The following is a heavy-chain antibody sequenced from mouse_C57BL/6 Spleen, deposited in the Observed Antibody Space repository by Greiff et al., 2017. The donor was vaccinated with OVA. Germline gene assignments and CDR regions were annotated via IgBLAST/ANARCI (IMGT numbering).Heavy chain of an antibody. Sequence: QVQLQQSGPGLVQPSQSLSITCTVSGFSLTSYGVHWVRQSPGKGLEWLGVIWRGGSTDYNAAFISRLSISKDNSKSQVFFKMNSLQADDTAIYYCARYDYDEDYYAMDYWGQGTSVTVSS. CDR2: IWRGGST. J-gene: IGHJ4*01. V-gene: IGHV2-2*01. CDR1: GFSLTSYG. CDR3: ARYDYDEDYYAMDY. D-gene: IGHD2-4*01.